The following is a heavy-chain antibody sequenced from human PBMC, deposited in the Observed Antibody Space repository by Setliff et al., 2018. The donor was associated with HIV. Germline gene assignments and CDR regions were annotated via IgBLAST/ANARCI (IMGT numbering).Heavy chain of an antibody. CDR2: ISSSSSTI. V-gene: IGHV3-48*04. J-gene: IGHJ4*02. CDR1: GFTFSSYS. D-gene: IGHD2-2*01. CDR3: ARERVGLHY. Sequence: HPGGSLRLSCTASGFTFSSYSMNWVRQAPGKGLEWVSYISSSSSTIYYADSVKGRSTISRDNAENSLYLQMNSLRAEDTAVYYCARERVGLHYWGQGTLVTVSS.